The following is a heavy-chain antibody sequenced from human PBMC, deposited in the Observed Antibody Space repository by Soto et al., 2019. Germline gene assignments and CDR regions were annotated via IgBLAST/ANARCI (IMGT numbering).Heavy chain of an antibody. V-gene: IGHV3-30*18. Sequence: GGSLRLSCAASGFTFSTYGMHWVLQAPCKGLERVAVISYDGNNKYHADSVKGRFTISRDNSKNTLYLQMNSLRAEDTAVYYCAKDSGRGSADYYFDYWGQGTLVTVSS. CDR1: GFTFSTYG. CDR2: ISYDGNNK. J-gene: IGHJ4*02. D-gene: IGHD3-10*01. CDR3: AKDSGRGSADYYFDY.